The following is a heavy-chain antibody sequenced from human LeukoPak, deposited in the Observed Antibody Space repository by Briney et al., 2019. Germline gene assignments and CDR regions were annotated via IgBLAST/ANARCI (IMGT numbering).Heavy chain of an antibody. CDR3: ATIDSKGPRSGAFDI. CDR1: GYTLTELS. Sequence: ASVKVSCKVSGYTLTELSMHWVRQAPGKGLEWMGGFDPEDGETIYAQKFQGRVTMTEDTSTDTAYMELSSLRSEDTAVYYCATIDSKGPRSGAFDIWGQGTMVTVSS. CDR2: FDPEDGET. J-gene: IGHJ3*02. V-gene: IGHV1-24*01.